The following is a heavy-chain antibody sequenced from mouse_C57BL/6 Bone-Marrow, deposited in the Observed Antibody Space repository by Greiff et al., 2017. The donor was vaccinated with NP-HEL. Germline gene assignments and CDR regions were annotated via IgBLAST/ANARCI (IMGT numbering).Heavy chain of an antibody. J-gene: IGHJ2*01. CDR1: GYTFTSYW. CDR3: ARSEDGYYGY. Sequence: VQLQQSGAELVRPGSSVKLSCKASGYTFTSYWMHWVKQRPIQGLEWIGNIDPSDSETHYNQKFKDKATLTVDKSSSTAYMQLSSLTSEDSAVYYCARSEDGYYGYWGQGTTLTVSS. V-gene: IGHV1-52*01. CDR2: IDPSDSET. D-gene: IGHD2-3*01.